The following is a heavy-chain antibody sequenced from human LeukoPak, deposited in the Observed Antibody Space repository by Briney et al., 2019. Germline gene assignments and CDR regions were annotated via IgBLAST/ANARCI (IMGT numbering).Heavy chain of an antibody. CDR3: ARDYYYDSSGYSDYFDY. D-gene: IGHD3-22*01. Sequence: SETLSLTCTVSGYSISSGYYWGCIRQPPRKGLGWIGSIYYSGSTYYNPSLKSRVTISVDTSKNQFSLKLSSVTAADTAVYYCARDYYYDSSGYSDYFDYWGQGTLVTISS. J-gene: IGHJ4*02. CDR1: GYSISSGYY. V-gene: IGHV4-38-2*02. CDR2: IYYSGST.